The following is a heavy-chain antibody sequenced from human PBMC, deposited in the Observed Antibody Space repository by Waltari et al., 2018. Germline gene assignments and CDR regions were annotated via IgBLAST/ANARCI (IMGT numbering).Heavy chain of an antibody. CDR3: ARQGTWIQLWLLGSAFDI. CDR1: GGSISSSSYY. V-gene: IGHV4-39*07. J-gene: IGHJ3*02. D-gene: IGHD5-18*01. CDR2: IYYSGST. Sequence: HLQLQESGPGLVKPSETLSLTCTVSGGSISSSSYYWDWIRQPPGKGLEWIGSIYYSGSTYYNPSLKSRVTISVDTSKNQFSLKLSSVTAADTAVYYCARQGTWIQLWLLGSAFDIWGQGTMVTVSS.